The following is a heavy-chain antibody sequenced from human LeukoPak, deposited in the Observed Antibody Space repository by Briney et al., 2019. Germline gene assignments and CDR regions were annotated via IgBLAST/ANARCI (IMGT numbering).Heavy chain of an antibody. Sequence: GGSLRLSCAASGFTVSNKYMTWVRQAPGKELEWVSLIYRDGRTYYADSVKGRCTISRDNSKNTLYLQMNSLRVEDTAIYYCARGLFLSGYLDAFDIWGQGTMVTVSS. J-gene: IGHJ3*02. CDR2: IYRDGRT. CDR3: ARGLFLSGYLDAFDI. D-gene: IGHD3-22*01. CDR1: GFTVSNKY. V-gene: IGHV3-53*01.